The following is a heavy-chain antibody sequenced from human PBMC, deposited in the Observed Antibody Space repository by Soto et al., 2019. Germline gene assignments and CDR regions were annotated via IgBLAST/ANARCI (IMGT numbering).Heavy chain of an antibody. CDR3: ARRDKAMEAFGY. D-gene: IGHD5-18*01. Sequence: PGESLSISCKGSGDSFTNYGIGWVLQMPGKGLECMGTIYPGDSYTRYSPSFQGQVTISADKSISTAYLQWSRLKASDTAMYFCARRDKAMEAFGYWGQGTMVTVSS. CDR1: GDSFTNYG. J-gene: IGHJ4*02. V-gene: IGHV5-51*01. CDR2: IYPGDSYT.